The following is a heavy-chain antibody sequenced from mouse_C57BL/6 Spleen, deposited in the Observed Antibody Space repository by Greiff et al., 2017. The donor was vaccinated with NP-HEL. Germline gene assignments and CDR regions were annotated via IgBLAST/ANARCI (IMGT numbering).Heavy chain of an antibody. D-gene: IGHD2-5*01. J-gene: IGHJ2*01. V-gene: IGHV7-3*01. CDR1: GFTFTDYY. CDR3: ARYGSNPDY. CDR2: IRNKANGYTT. Sequence: EVKVVESGGGLVQPGGSLSLSCAASGFTFTDYYMSWVRQPPGKALEWLGFIRNKANGYTTEYSASVKGRFTISRDNSQSILYLQMNALRAEDSATYYCARYGSNPDYWGQGTTLTVSS.